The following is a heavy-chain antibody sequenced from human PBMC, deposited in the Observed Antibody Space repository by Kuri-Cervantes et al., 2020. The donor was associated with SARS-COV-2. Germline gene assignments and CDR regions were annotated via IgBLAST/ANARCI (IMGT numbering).Heavy chain of an antibody. Sequence: GSLRLSCAVSGYPISSGYYWGWIRQPPGKGLEWIGSIYHSGSTYYNPSLKSRVTISVDTSKNQFSLKLSSVTAADTAVYYCARGGAIFDYWGQGTLVTVSS. CDR2: IYHSGST. CDR1: GYPISSGYY. CDR3: ARGGAIFDY. J-gene: IGHJ4*02. D-gene: IGHD1-26*01. V-gene: IGHV4-38-2*01.